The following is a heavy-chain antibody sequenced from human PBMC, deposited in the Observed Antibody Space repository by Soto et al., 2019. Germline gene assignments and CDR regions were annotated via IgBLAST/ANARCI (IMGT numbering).Heavy chain of an antibody. CDR2: INSDGSAT. Sequence: GGSLRLSCAASGFTFSSYWMHWVRQAPGKGLVWVSRINSDGSATSYADSVKGRFTISRDNAKNTLYLQMNSLRAEDTAVYYCARGGSLNWYFDLWGRGTLVTVS. J-gene: IGHJ2*01. D-gene: IGHD1-26*01. CDR1: GFTFSSYW. CDR3: ARGGSLNWYFDL. V-gene: IGHV3-74*01.